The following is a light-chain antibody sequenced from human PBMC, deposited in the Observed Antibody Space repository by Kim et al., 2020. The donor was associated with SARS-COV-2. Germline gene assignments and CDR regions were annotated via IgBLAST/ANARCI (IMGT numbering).Light chain of an antibody. CDR3: QQYDNSLMFT. J-gene: IGKJ2*01. V-gene: IGKV1-33*01. CDR2: EAS. Sequence: GDRITITCQASQDVCNYLNWYQQKPGKAPNLLIYEASILETGVPSRFSGGGSGSHFTFTISSLQPEDVATYYCQQYDNSLMFTFGQGTKLEI. CDR1: QDVCNY.